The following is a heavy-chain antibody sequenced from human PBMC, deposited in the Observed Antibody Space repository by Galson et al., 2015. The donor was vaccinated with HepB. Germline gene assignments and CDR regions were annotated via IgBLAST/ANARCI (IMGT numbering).Heavy chain of an antibody. CDR3: ARHWHLGFDP. CDR2: IYPGDSDT. CDR1: GYRFTNYW. V-gene: IGHV5-51*01. Sequence: QSGAEMTKHGESLNISCKGSGYRFTNYWIGWVRQMPGKGLEWMGIIYPGDSDTRYSPSFQGQVTISADKSITTAYLQWSSLKASDTAMYYCARHWHLGFDPWGQGTLVTGSS. J-gene: IGHJ5*02.